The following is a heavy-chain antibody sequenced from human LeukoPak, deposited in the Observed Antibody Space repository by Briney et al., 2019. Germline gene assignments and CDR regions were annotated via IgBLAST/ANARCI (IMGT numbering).Heavy chain of an antibody. CDR1: GFTFSSYE. V-gene: IGHV3-48*03. J-gene: IGHJ4*02. Sequence: GGSLGLSCAASGFTFSSYEMSWVRQAPGKGLEWVSYIRGSGSTIYYADSVKGRFTISRDNARNSLYLQMNSLRAEDTALYYCARGGGEYTFGSFDYWGQGTLVTVSS. CDR2: IRGSGSTI. D-gene: IGHD3-16*01. CDR3: ARGGGEYTFGSFDY.